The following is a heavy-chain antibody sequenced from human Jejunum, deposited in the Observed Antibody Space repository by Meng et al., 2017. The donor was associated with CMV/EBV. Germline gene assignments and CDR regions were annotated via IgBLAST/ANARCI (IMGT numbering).Heavy chain of an antibody. CDR2: VHYSGPP. J-gene: IGHJ4*02. V-gene: IGHV4-59*01. D-gene: IGHD3-16*01. CDR3: ARGWGTTSPWDY. CDR1: GAPFVGYY. Sequence: VAGAPFVGYYWPWSRRTPGKGLAWFGCVHYSGPPKYTPSLRGRVTISVDTSKSQFSLELRSVIATDTAVFYCARGWGTTSPWDYWGQGTLVTVSS.